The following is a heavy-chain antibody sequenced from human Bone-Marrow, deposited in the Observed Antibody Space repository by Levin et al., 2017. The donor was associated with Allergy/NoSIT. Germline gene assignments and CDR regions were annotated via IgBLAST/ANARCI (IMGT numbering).Heavy chain of an antibody. J-gene: IGHJ4*02. V-gene: IGHV4-31*03. CDR2: IHYTGNT. CDR1: GDSISSGSYF. D-gene: IGHD2-15*01. CDR3: ARGSWWSLHGGGFYFDY. Sequence: SETLSLICNVSGDSISSGSYFWSWIRQHPVKGLEWIGYIHYTGNTHYKPSLESRLAISIDMSTNHFSLNLRSVTAADTAMYYCARGSWWSLHGGGFYFDYWGQGILVTVSS.